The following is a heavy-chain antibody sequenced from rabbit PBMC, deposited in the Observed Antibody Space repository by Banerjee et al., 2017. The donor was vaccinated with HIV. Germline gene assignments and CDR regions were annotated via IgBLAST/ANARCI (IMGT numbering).Heavy chain of an antibody. CDR2: IDPVFGIT. CDR3: ARGSTDSDWGLDS. CDR1: GFTLSSYY. J-gene: IGHJ4*01. Sequence: QLKESGGGLVQPGGSLKLSCTASGFTLSSYYMNWVRQAPGKGLEWIGYIDPVFGITYYANWVNGRFSISRENAQNTVFLQMTSLTAADTATYFCARGSTDSDWGLDSWGPGTLVTVS. D-gene: IGHD4-1*01. V-gene: IGHV1S7*01.